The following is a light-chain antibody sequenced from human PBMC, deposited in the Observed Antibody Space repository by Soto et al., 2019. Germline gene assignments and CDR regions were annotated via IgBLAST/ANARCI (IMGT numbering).Light chain of an antibody. CDR1: SGDVGSYKY. CDR3: SSYTITRTLVI. V-gene: IGLV2-14*01. CDR2: EVN. Sequence: QSVLTQPASVSGSPGQSISVSCTGSSGDVGSYKYVSWYQQHPGKAPKLIIYEVNKRPSGVSDRFSGSKSGNTASLTISGLQAEDEADYYCSSYTITRTLVIFGGGTKLTVL. J-gene: IGLJ2*01.